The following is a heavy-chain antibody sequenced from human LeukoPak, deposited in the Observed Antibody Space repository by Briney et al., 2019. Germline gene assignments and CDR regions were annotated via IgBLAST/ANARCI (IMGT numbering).Heavy chain of an antibody. CDR2: IRSDATNK. J-gene: IGHJ4*02. D-gene: IGHD2-8*02. CDR1: EFTFSSYS. Sequence: TGGSLRLSCAASEFTFSSYSMNWVRQAPGKGLEWVAFIRSDATNKYYADPVRGRFTISRDNSKNTLYLQMNSLRVEDTAVYYCATQMGTLTVLYRAFDYWGQGTLVTVSS. V-gene: IGHV3-30*02. CDR3: ATQMGTLTVLYRAFDY.